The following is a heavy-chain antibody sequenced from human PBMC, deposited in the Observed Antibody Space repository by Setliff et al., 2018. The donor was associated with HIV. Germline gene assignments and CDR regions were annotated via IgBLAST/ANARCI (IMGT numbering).Heavy chain of an antibody. V-gene: IGHV1-2*06. CDR2: INPNNGGT. D-gene: IGHD3-22*01. Sequence: RASVKVSCKASGYAFTGYYLHWVRQAPGQGLEWMGRINPNNGGTNYAQKFQGRVTMTRDTSISTAYMELSRLRSDDTAVYYCARDGYYDSSGYYPYYYYMDVWGKGTTVTVSS. CDR1: GYAFTGYY. J-gene: IGHJ6*03. CDR3: ARDGYYDSSGYYPYYYYMDV.